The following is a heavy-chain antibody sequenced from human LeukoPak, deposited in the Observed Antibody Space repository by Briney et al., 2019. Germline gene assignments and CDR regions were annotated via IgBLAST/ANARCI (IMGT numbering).Heavy chain of an antibody. CDR2: IRSQTAGGTT. V-gene: IGHV3-15*07. CDR3: AHGSAQYYEY. D-gene: IGHD2-15*01. Sequence: RSGGSLRLSCAVSGLTLSNVWMNWVRQAPGKGLEWVGRIRSQTAGGTTDFAAPVKGRFSISRDDPKNSLYLQMNSLTSEDTAVYYCAHGSAQYYEYWGQGTLVTVSS. CDR1: GLTLSNVW. J-gene: IGHJ1*01.